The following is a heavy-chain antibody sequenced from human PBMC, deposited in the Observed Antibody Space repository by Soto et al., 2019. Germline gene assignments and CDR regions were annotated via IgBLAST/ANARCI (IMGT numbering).Heavy chain of an antibody. CDR1: GYTFTSYG. Sequence: GASVKVSCKASGYTFTSYGIIWVRQAPGQGLEWMGRIIPIIGKTNYAQKLQGRVTITADKSTSTAYMELSSLRSEDTAVYYCARITSAVAGPNAFDIWGQGTMVTVSS. V-gene: IGHV1-69*04. CDR2: IIPIIGKT. CDR3: ARITSAVAGPNAFDI. D-gene: IGHD6-19*01. J-gene: IGHJ3*02.